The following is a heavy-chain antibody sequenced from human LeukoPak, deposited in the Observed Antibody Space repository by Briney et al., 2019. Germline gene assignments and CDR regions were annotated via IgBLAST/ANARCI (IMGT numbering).Heavy chain of an antibody. V-gene: IGHV4-30-4*01. CDR1: GGSISSGDYY. CDR3: ARGRWVATISQHFDY. D-gene: IGHD5-12*01. J-gene: IGHJ4*02. Sequence: SETLSLTCIVSGGSISSGDYYWSWIRQPPGKGLEWIGYIYYSGSTYYNPSLKSRVTISVDTSKNQFSLKLSSVTAADTAVYYCARGRWVATISQHFDYWGQGTLVTVSS. CDR2: IYYSGST.